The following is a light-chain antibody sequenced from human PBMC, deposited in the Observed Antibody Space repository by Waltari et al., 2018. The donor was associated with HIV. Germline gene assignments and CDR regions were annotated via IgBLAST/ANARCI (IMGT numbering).Light chain of an antibody. CDR3: SSYAGNNILV. CDR2: EVS. J-gene: IGLJ2*01. V-gene: IGLV2-8*01. Sequence: QSALTQPPSASGSPGQSVTISCTGTTSDVAGYNYVSWYQHHPGKAPKLMIYEVSKRPSGVPDRFSGSKSGNTASLTVSGLQADDEADYYCSSYAGNNILVFGGGTKLTVL. CDR1: TSDVAGYNY.